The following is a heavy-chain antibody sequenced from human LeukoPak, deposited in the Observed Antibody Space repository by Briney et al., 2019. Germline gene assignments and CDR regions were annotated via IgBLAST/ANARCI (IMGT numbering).Heavy chain of an antibody. CDR2: IYYSGST. J-gene: IGHJ6*02. D-gene: IGHD6-19*01. V-gene: IGHV4-59*08. CDR1: GGSFSGYY. CDR3: ARHGIAVAGHHYYYYGMDV. Sequence: SETLSLTCAVYGGSFSGYYWSWIRQPPGKGLEWIGYIYYSGSTNYNPSLKSRVTISVDTSKNQFSLKLSSVTAADTAVYYCARHGIAVAGHHYYYYGMDVWGQGTTVTVSS.